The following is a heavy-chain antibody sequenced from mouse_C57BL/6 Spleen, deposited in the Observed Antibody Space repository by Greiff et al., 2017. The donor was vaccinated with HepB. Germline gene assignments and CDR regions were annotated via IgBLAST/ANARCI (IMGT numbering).Heavy chain of an antibody. D-gene: IGHD1-3*01. CDR2: INPSSGYT. Sequence: QVQLQQSGAELAKPGASVKLSCKASGYTFTSYWMHWVKQRPGQGLEWIGYINPSSGYTKYNQKFKDKATLTADKSSSTAYMQLNSLTYEESAVYYYAGLANLGGSSSGFAYWGQGTLVTVSA. CDR3: AGLANLGGSSSGFAY. V-gene: IGHV1-7*01. CDR1: GYTFTSYW. J-gene: IGHJ3*01.